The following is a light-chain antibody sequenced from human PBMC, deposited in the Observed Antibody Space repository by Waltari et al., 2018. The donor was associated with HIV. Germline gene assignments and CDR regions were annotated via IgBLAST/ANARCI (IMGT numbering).Light chain of an antibody. V-gene: IGLV3-1*01. Sequence: SYALAQPPSVSVSPGQTAIISCSGDDLGNKAASWYQQKPGQSPVLVIFQSKRRPSGIPERFSGSDSGNTATLTISGAQAVDEADYYCQAWDSNTAVFGGGTKLTVL. CDR1: DLGNKA. CDR2: QSK. J-gene: IGLJ2*01. CDR3: QAWDSNTAV.